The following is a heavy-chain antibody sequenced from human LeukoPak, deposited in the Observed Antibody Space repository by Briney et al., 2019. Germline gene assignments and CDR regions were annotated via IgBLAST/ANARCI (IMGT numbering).Heavy chain of an antibody. CDR1: GGSFSGYY. CDR3: ARYVVVAATQVLMAVDY. V-gene: IGHV4-34*01. D-gene: IGHD2-15*01. Sequence: SETLSLTCAVYGGSFSGYYWSWIRQPPGKGLEWIGEINHSGSTNYNPSLKSRVTISVDTSKNQFSLKLSSVTAADTAVYYGARYVVVAATQVLMAVDYWGQGTLVTVSS. CDR2: INHSGST. J-gene: IGHJ4*02.